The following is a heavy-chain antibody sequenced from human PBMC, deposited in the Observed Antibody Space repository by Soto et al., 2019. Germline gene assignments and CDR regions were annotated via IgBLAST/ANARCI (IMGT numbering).Heavy chain of an antibody. CDR1: GFTFSSHA. Sequence: EVQLVESGGGLVQPGGSLKLSCAVSGFTFSSHAMNWVRQAPGKGLEWVAYIHGTRSIIYYADSVKGRFTISRDNAKNCLYLQKDSLRDEDTALYYCVRYARNADYDYWGQGTLVTGSS. V-gene: IGHV3-48*02. J-gene: IGHJ4*02. CDR3: VRYARNADYDY. CDR2: IHGTRSII. D-gene: IGHD3-16*01.